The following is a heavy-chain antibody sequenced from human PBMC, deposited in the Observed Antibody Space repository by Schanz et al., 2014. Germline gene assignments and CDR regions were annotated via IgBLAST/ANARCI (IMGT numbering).Heavy chain of an antibody. D-gene: IGHD3-10*01. J-gene: IGHJ3*02. CDR2: INSDGTKR. V-gene: IGHV3-30*03. CDR3: ARGGFGELSAFDI. Sequence: QVRLVESGGGVVQPGRSLRLSCAASGFTLSSYGMHWVRQAPGKGLEWVAFINSDGTKRFYADSVKGRFTISRDNSKNTLYLQMNSLRPEDTAVYYCARGGFGELSAFDIWGQGTMVTVSS. CDR1: GFTLSSYG.